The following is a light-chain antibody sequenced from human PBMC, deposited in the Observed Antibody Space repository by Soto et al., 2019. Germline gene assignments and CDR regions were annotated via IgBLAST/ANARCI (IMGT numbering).Light chain of an antibody. Sequence: SYVLTQPPSVSVAPGQTARISCGGNNSGIKSVHWYQQKPGQAPVQVVYDDSDRPSGIPERFSRCNPGNTAALTVRRGEAGDEADYYCQVWDSSSDHYGFGTGTKVTV. V-gene: IGLV3-21*02. CDR2: DDS. CDR1: NSGIKS. J-gene: IGLJ1*01. CDR3: QVWDSSSDHYG.